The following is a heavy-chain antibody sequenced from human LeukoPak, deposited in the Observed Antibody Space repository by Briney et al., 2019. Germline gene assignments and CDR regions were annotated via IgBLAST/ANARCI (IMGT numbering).Heavy chain of an antibody. V-gene: IGHV4-39*07. J-gene: IGHJ4*02. Sequence: PSETLSLTCPVSGGSISSSDYCWGWIRQPPGKGLEWIGTIYHGGSTNYNPSLKSRVSMSVETSKNQFSLKLFSVTAADTAVYYCARDLGGYNYGYSFDYWGQGTLVTVSS. D-gene: IGHD5-18*01. CDR1: GGSISSSDYC. CDR3: ARDLGGYNYGYSFDY. CDR2: IYHGGST.